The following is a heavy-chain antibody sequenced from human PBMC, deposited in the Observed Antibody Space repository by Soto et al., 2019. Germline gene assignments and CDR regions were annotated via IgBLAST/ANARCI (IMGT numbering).Heavy chain of an antibody. CDR2: INSVGGNT. CDR3: EGGNCAGDCYFDY. V-gene: IGHV1-46*01. J-gene: IGHJ4*02. CDR1: GYTFTGYS. Sequence: QVQLVQSGTEVKKPGASVKISCKASGYTFTGYSIYWVRQALGQGLEFMGAINSVGGNTAYAQKFQGRVTVTRDTATSTVYMELNSLRFDDTAVYYCEGGNCAGDCYFDYWGQGTLVTVSS. D-gene: IGHD2-21*02.